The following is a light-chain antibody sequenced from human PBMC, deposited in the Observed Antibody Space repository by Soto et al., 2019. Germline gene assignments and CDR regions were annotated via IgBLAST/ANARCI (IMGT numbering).Light chain of an antibody. CDR1: SCDVGGYNY. Sequence: QSALTQPRSMSGSPGQSVTISCTGSSCDVGGYNYVSWYQQHPGKAPQLMIYDVSKRPSGVPDRFSGSKSGNTASLTISGLQAGDGADYFCCSYACSYNFCYGVGTGTQV. CDR3: CSYACSYNFCYG. J-gene: IGLJ1*01. CDR2: DVS. V-gene: IGLV2-11*01.